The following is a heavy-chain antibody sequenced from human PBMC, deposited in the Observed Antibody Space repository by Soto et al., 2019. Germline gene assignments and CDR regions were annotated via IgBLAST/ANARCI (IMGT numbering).Heavy chain of an antibody. CDR1: GDSVSRENYS. J-gene: IGHJ4*02. V-gene: IGHV4-30-2*01. CDR3: ARAGGTTTFGYFDY. CDR2: IHHNGGT. D-gene: IGHD4-4*01. Sequence: QVQLQESGSGLVKPSQTLSLTCAVSGDSVSRENYSWSWIRQPPGKGLEWMGHIHHNGGTYYNPSLRSRVTISVDRSKNQLSLKLTSVTAADTAVYYCARAGGTTTFGYFDYWGQGALVTVSS.